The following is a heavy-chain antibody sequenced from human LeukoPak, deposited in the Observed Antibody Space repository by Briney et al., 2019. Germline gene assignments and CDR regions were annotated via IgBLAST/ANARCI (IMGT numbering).Heavy chain of an antibody. J-gene: IGHJ4*02. Sequence: PGGSLRLSCSAPGFTFSSYAMHWVRQAPGKGLEYVSAINSNGGSTYYADSVKGRVTISRDNSKNTLYLQMSSLRAEDTAVYYCVKGYCSSISCYGDYWGQGTLVTFSS. CDR1: GFTFSSYA. D-gene: IGHD2-2*01. CDR3: VKGYCSSISCYGDY. V-gene: IGHV3-64D*09. CDR2: INSNGGST.